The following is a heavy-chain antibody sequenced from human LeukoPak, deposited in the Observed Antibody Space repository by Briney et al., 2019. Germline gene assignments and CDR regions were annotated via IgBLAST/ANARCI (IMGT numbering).Heavy chain of an antibody. Sequence: GGSLRLSCAASGFTFSRYGMTWVRQAPGKGLEWVSSITTSSSYIYYADSVKGRFTISRDNAKNSLYLQMNSLRVEDTAVYYCARDLRRFSGYDSPFEYWGQGTLVTVSS. CDR3: ARDLRRFSGYDSPFEY. CDR2: ITTSSSYI. D-gene: IGHD5-12*01. CDR1: GFTFSRYG. V-gene: IGHV3-21*01. J-gene: IGHJ4*02.